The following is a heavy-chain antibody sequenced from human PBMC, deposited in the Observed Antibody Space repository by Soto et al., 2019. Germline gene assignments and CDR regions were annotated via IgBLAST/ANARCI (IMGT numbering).Heavy chain of an antibody. J-gene: IGHJ4*02. CDR1: GFTFSSYA. D-gene: IGHD3-22*01. CDR2: ISYDGSNK. Sequence: GGSLRLSCAASGFTFSSYAMHWVRQAPGKGLEWVAVISYDGSNKYYADSVKGRFAISRDNSKNTLYLQMSSLRAEDTAVYYCVKGEYYYDSGAYYPFDYWGQGTLVTVSS. CDR3: VKGEYYYDSGAYYPFDY. V-gene: IGHV3-30*09.